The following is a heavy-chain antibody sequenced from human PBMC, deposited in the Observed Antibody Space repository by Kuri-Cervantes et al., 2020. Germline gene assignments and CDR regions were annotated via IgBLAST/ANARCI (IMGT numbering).Heavy chain of an antibody. CDR1: GYTFTGYY. CDR2: INPNSDGT. Sequence: ASVKVSCKASGYTFTGYYVHWLRQVPGQGPEWMGWINPNSDGTNYAQNFQGRVTMTRDTSISTAYMELRRLRSDDTAVYYCARVKHYYDSSVHAFDIWGQGTMVTVSS. V-gene: IGHV1-2*02. J-gene: IGHJ3*02. CDR3: ARVKHYYDSSVHAFDI. D-gene: IGHD3-22*01.